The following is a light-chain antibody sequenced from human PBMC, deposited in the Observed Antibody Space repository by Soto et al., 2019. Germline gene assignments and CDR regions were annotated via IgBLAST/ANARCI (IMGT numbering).Light chain of an antibody. CDR3: HQSYSTPPTT. CDR2: GAS. CDR1: QSIATF. Sequence: DIQMTQSPSSLSASVGDRVTITCRASQSIATFLNWYQQRPGKAPKLLIFGASNLQGGVPSRFTGSGSGTDFTLTISTLQPDDFATYSCHQSYSTPPTTFGQGTRLELK. V-gene: IGKV1-39*01. J-gene: IGKJ5*01.